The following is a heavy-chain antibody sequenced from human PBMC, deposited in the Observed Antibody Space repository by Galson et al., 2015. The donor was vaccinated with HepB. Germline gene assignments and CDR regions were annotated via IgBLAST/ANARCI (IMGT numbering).Heavy chain of an antibody. D-gene: IGHD6-13*01. Sequence: SVKVSCKASGGTFNSYAISWVRQAPGQGLEWMGGIIPILGIANYAQKFQGRVTITADKSTSTAYMELSSLRSEDTAVYYCARKGIEDSSSWQRLDGYYYYYMDVWGKGTTVTVSS. J-gene: IGHJ6*03. CDR1: GGTFNSYA. CDR2: IIPILGIA. V-gene: IGHV1-69*10. CDR3: ARKGIEDSSSWQRLDGYYYYYMDV.